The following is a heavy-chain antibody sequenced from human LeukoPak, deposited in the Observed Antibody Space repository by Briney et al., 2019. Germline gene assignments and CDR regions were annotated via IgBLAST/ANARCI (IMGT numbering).Heavy chain of an antibody. J-gene: IGHJ4*02. CDR2: IYSGGST. CDR1: GFTVSSNY. D-gene: IGHD3-10*01. Sequence: PGGSLRLSCAASGFTVSSNYMSWVRQAPGKGQEWVSVIYSGGSTYYADSVKGRFTISRDNSKNTLYLQMNSLRAEDTAVYYCAAITMVRGWVLDYWGQGTLVTVSS. V-gene: IGHV3-66*01. CDR3: AAITMVRGWVLDY.